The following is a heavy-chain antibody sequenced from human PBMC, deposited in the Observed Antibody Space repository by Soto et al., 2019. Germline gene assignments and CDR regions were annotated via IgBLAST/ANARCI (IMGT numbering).Heavy chain of an antibody. J-gene: IGHJ6*02. CDR3: AKDQEGITFGGIPYYYYGMDV. CDR1: GFTFSSYG. Sequence: GGSLRLSCAASGFTFSSYGMHWVRQAPGKGLEWVAVISYDGSNKYYADSVKGRFTISRDNSKNTLYLQVNSLRAEDTAVYYCAKDQEGITFGGIPYYYYGMDVWGQGTTVTVSS. D-gene: IGHD3-16*01. CDR2: ISYDGSNK. V-gene: IGHV3-30*18.